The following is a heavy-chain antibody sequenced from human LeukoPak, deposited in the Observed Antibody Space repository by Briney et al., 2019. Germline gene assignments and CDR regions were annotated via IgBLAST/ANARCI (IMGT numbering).Heavy chain of an antibody. CDR1: GFRFSYHD. J-gene: IGHJ3*02. D-gene: IGHD1-14*01. CDR3: ARELGGTKTGGFDI. V-gene: IGHV3-64*02. CDR2: IGAAGART. Sequence: GGSLRLSCAASGFRFSYHDMHWVRQAPGKGLEFVSSIGAAGARTFYADSVKGRFTISRDNFQSTMYLQMDGLRPEDSAVYYCARELGGTKTGGFDIWGQGTVVTVFS.